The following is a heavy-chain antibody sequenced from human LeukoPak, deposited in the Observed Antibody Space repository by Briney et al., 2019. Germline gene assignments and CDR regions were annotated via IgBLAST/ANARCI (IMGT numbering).Heavy chain of an antibody. V-gene: IGHV3-30*04. CDR1: GFTLSSYA. CDR2: ISYDGSNK. J-gene: IGHJ4*02. D-gene: IGHD3-10*01. CDR3: AREGTMVRGVIMGCSLDY. Sequence: GRSLRLSCAASGFTLSSYAMHWVRQAPGKGLEWVAVISYDGSNKYYADSVKGRFTISRDNSKNTLYLQMNSLRAEDTAVYYCAREGTMVRGVIMGCSLDYWGQGTLVTVSS.